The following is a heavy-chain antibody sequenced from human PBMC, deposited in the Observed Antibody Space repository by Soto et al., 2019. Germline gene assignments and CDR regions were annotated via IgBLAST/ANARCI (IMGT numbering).Heavy chain of an antibody. CDR1: GFTFSSYA. V-gene: IGHV3-23*01. CDR3: AKMGGYSYGFGYDAFDI. D-gene: IGHD5-18*01. J-gene: IGHJ3*02. Sequence: EVQLLESGGGLVQPGGSLRLSCAASGFTFSSYAMSWVRQAPGKGLEWVSAISGSGGSTYYAGSVKGRFTISRDNSKNTLYLQMNSLRAEDTAVYYCAKMGGYSYGFGYDAFDIWGQGTMVTVSS. CDR2: ISGSGGST.